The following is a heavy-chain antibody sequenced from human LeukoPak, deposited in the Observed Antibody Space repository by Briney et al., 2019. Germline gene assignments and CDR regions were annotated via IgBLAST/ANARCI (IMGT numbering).Heavy chain of an antibody. CDR1: GYTFTTFG. V-gene: IGHV1-18*01. CDR3: ARVGADCSDGNCY. D-gene: IGHD2-15*01. J-gene: IGHJ4*02. Sequence: ASVKVSCKASGYTFTTFGITWVRQAPGQGLEWMGWISTYNGNTNYAQNLQGRVTMTTDTSTSTAYMELRSPTSDDTAVYYCARVGADCSDGNCYWGQGTLVTVSS. CDR2: ISTYNGNT.